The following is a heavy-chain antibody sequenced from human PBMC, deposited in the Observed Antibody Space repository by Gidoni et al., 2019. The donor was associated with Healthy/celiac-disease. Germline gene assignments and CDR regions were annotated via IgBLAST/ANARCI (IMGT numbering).Heavy chain of an antibody. CDR3: ARGLTTMVRGVGAEYYYYYYGMDV. V-gene: IGHV3-21*01. CDR1: GFTFSSYS. J-gene: IGHJ6*02. Sequence: EVQLVESGGGLVKPGGSLRLSCAASGFTFSSYSMNWVRQAPGKGLEWVSSISSSSSYIYYADSVKGRFTISRDNAKNSLYLQMNSLRAEDTAVYYCARGLTTMVRGVGAEYYYYYYGMDVWGQGTTVTVSS. D-gene: IGHD3-10*01. CDR2: ISSSSSYI.